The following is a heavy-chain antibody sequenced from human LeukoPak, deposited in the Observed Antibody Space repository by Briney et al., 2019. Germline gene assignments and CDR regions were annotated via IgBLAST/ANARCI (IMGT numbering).Heavy chain of an antibody. CDR2: INPNSGGT. V-gene: IGHV1-2*02. Sequence: GASVKVSCKASGYTSTGYYMHWVRQAPEQGLEWMGWINPNSGGTNYAQKFQGRVTMTRDTSISTAYMELSRLRSDDTAVYYCARVSTIRGLDYWGQGTLVTVSS. CDR3: ARVSTIRGLDY. J-gene: IGHJ4*02. CDR1: GYTSTGYY. D-gene: IGHD3-3*01.